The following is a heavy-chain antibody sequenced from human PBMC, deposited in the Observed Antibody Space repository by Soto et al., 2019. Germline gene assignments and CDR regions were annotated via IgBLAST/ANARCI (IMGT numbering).Heavy chain of an antibody. CDR3: ARGPPAHYWLFSGSGWFDP. V-gene: IGHV4-34*01. CDR1: GGSFSGYY. Sequence: SETLSLTCAVYGGSFSGYYWSWIRQPPGKGLEWIGEINHSGSTNYNPSLKSRVTISVDTSKNQFSLKLSSVTAADTAVYYCARGPPAHYWLFSGSGWFDPWGQGTLVTVSS. J-gene: IGHJ5*02. D-gene: IGHD3-9*01. CDR2: INHSGST.